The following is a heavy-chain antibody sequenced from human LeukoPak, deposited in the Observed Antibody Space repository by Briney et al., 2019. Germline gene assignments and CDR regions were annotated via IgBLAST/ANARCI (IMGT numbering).Heavy chain of an antibody. CDR3: AKDQRITMIVVVTPFDD. V-gene: IGHV3-30*02. Sequence: GGSLRLSCAASGFTFSSYGMHWVRQAPGKGLEWVAFIRYDGSNEYYANPVKGRFTISRDNSKNTLYLQMNSLRPEDTAVYYCAKDQRITMIVVVTPFDDWGQGTLVTVSS. D-gene: IGHD3-22*01. J-gene: IGHJ4*02. CDR2: IRYDGSNE. CDR1: GFTFSSYG.